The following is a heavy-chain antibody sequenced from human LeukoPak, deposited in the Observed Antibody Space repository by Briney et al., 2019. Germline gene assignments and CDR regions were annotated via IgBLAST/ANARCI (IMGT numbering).Heavy chain of an antibody. V-gene: IGHV1-2*02. D-gene: IGHD3-10*01. CDR3: ARMWPGSMVRGVMPNWFDP. CDR1: GYTFTGYY. Sequence: GASVKVSCKASGYTFTGYYMHWVRQAPGQGLEWMGWINPNSGGTNYAQKFQGRVTMTRDTSISTAYMELSRLRSDDTAVYYCARMWPGSMVRGVMPNWFDPWGQGTLVTVSS. J-gene: IGHJ5*02. CDR2: INPNSGGT.